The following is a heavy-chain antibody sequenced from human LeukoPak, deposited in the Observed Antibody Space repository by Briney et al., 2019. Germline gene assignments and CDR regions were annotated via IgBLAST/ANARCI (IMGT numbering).Heavy chain of an antibody. V-gene: IGHV4-34*01. D-gene: IGHD6-6*01. J-gene: IGHJ6*02. Sequence: SETLSLTCAVYGGSFSGYYWSWIRQPPGKGLEWIGETNHSGSTNYNPSLKSRVTISVDTSKNQFSLKLSSVTAADTAVYYCARAWGIAARWTYYYYGMDVWGQGTTVTVSS. CDR3: ARAWGIAARWTYYYYGMDV. CDR1: GGSFSGYY. CDR2: TNHSGST.